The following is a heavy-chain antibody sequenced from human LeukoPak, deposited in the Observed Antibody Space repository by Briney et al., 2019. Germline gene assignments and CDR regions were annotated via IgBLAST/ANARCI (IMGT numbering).Heavy chain of an antibody. Sequence: ASVKVSCKAYGYTFTNYYRHWVRQAPGQGLEWMGFINPGGGNTNYAQNFQGRVTMTRDTSASTAYMELSSLRSEDTAIYYCARIRDGYNDAYDIWGQGTVVTVPS. V-gene: IGHV1-46*01. J-gene: IGHJ3*02. CDR1: GYTFTNYY. D-gene: IGHD5-24*01. CDR3: ARIRDGYNDAYDI. CDR2: INPGGGNT.